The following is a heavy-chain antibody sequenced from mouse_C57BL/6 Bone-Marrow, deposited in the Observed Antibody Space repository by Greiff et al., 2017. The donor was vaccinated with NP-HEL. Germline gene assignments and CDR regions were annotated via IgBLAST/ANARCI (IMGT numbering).Heavy chain of an antibody. CDR1: GFSFNTYA. D-gene: IGHD1-1*01. J-gene: IGHJ1*03. V-gene: IGHV10-1*01. Sequence: EVKVVESGGGLVQPKGSLKLSCAASGFSFNTYAMNWVRQAPGKGLEWVARIRSKSNNYATYYADSVKDRFTISRDDSESMLYLQMNNLKTEDTDMYYCVREQYYGSSDWYFDVWGTGTTVTVSS. CDR3: VREQYYGSSDWYFDV. CDR2: IRSKSNNYAT.